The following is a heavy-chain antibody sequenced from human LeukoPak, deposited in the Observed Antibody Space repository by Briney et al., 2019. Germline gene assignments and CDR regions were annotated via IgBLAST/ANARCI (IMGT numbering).Heavy chain of an antibody. J-gene: IGHJ2*01. D-gene: IGHD6-19*01. CDR3: ARGPRAVLGYRAVAPSNFDL. CDR1: GGSFSGYY. CDR2: INHSGST. V-gene: IGHV4-34*01. Sequence: SETLSLTCAVYGGSFSGYYWSWIRQPPGKGLEWIGEINHSGSTNYNPSLKSRVTISVDTSKNQFSLKLSSVTAADTAVYYCARGPRAVLGYRAVAPSNFDLWGRGTLVTVSS.